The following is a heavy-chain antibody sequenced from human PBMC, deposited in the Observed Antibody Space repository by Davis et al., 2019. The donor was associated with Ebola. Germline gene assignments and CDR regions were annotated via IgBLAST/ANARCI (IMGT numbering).Heavy chain of an antibody. V-gene: IGHV2-70*04. D-gene: IGHD1-26*01. Sequence: SGPTLVKPTQTLTLTCTFSGFSLSTSGMRVSWIRQPPGKALEWLARIDWDDDKFYSTSLKTRLTISKDTSKNQVVLTMTNMDPVDTATYYCARMRRVGTHTLLDYWGQGTLVTVSS. CDR2: IDWDDDK. CDR1: GFSLSTSGMR. CDR3: ARMRRVGTHTLLDY. J-gene: IGHJ4*02.